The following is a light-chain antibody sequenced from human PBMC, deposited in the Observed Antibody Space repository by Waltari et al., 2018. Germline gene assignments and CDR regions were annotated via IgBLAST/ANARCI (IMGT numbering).Light chain of an antibody. J-gene: IGKJ2*01. Sequence: IQMTQSPNSLSASVGDRVTIACRASRDIGTWLPWYQQKPGKAPQPLVYEASTFQTGAPSTFGASGSGTEFTLTISGLQPEDIATYYCPQYVGPPYTFGQGTRVEIK. CDR3: PQYVGPPYT. CDR1: RDIGTW. CDR2: EAS. V-gene: IGKV1-16*01.